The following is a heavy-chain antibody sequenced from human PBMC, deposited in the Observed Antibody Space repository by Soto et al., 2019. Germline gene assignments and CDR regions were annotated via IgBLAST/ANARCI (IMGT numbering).Heavy chain of an antibody. CDR3: AKVFAQQWLLEWFDP. D-gene: IGHD6-19*01. CDR2: ISYDGSNK. V-gene: IGHV3-30*18. Sequence: PWGSLRLSCAASGFTFSSYGMHGSRKAPGKGLEWVAVISYDGSNKYYADSVKGRFTISRDNSKNTLYLQMNSLRAEDTAVYYCAKVFAQQWLLEWFDPWAQGTLVIVSS. J-gene: IGHJ5*02. CDR1: GFTFSSYG.